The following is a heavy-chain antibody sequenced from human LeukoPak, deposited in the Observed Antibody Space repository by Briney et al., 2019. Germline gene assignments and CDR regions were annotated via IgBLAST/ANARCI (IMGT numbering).Heavy chain of an antibody. CDR1: EFSVGSNY. CDR2: NSGGST. V-gene: IGHV3-66*01. D-gene: IGHD5-12*01. Sequence: GGSLRLSCAASEFSVGSNYMTWVRQAPGKGLEWVSLNSGGSTYYADSVKGRFTISRDNSKNTLYLQMNSLRAEDTAVYYCARGPSGYHNTGGQGTLVTVSS. CDR3: ARGPSGYHNT. J-gene: IGHJ4*02.